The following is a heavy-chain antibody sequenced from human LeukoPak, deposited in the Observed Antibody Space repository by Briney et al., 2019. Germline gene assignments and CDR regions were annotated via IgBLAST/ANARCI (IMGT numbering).Heavy chain of an antibody. J-gene: IGHJ4*02. CDR2: IISSGSTI. CDR3: ARGGYSSG. D-gene: IGHD6-19*01. V-gene: IGHV3-48*03. Sequence: PGGSLRLSCAASGFTFSSYEMNWFRQAPGKGLEWVLYIISSGSTIYYADSVKGRFTISRDNAKKSLYLQMNSLRAEDTAVYYCARGGYSSGWGQGTLVTVSS. CDR1: GFTFSSYE.